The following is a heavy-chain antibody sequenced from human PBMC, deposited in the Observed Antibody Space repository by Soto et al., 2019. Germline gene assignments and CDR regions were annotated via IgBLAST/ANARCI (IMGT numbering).Heavy chain of an antibody. J-gene: IGHJ6*02. Sequence: SVKVSCKASGYTFTSYGISWVRQAPGQGLEWMGWISAYNGNTNYAQKLQGRVTMTTDTSTSTAYMELRSLRSDDTAVYYCVRDEIVDTAMAELKNYYYYYYGMDVWGQGTTVTVTS. D-gene: IGHD5-18*01. CDR3: VRDEIVDTAMAELKNYYYYYYGMDV. CDR1: GYTFTSYG. V-gene: IGHV1-18*01. CDR2: ISAYNGNT.